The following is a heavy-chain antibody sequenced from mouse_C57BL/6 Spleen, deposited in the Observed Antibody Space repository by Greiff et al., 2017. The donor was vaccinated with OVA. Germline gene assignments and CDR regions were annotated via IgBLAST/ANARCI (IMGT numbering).Heavy chain of an antibody. D-gene: IGHD3-2*02. J-gene: IGHJ3*01. CDR3: ARDGDSSGFAY. Sequence: VQLKESGPGLVKPSQSLSLTCSVTGYSITSGYYWNWIRQFPGNKLEWMGYISYDGSNNYNPSLKNRISITRDTSKNQFFLKLNSVTTEDTATYYCARDGDSSGFAYWGQGTLVTVSA. CDR1: GYSITSGYY. CDR2: ISYDGSN. V-gene: IGHV3-6*01.